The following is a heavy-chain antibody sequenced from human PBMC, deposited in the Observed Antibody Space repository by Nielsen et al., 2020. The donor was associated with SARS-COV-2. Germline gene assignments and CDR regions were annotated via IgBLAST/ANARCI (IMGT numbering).Heavy chain of an antibody. J-gene: IGHJ5*02. CDR3: ARGGGYSST. D-gene: IGHD6-13*01. CDR1: GGSISSYY. V-gene: IGHV4-59*01. CDR2: IYYSGST. Sequence: SETLSLTCTVSGGSISSYYWSWIRQPPGKGLEWIGYIYYSGSTNYNPSLKSRVTISVDTSKNQFSLKLSSVTAADTAVYYCARGGGYSSTWGQGTLVTVSS.